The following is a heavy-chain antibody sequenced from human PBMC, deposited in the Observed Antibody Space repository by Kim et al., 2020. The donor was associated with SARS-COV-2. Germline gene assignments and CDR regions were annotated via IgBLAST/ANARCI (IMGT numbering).Heavy chain of an antibody. D-gene: IGHD4-4*01. CDR2: ISGSATAT. CDR3: ASDGNSWGYNGMGV. J-gene: IGHJ6*02. V-gene: IGHV3-23*01. CDR1: EFAFTDSA. Sequence: GGSLRLSCTASEFAFTDSAMSWVRQAPGKGLEWVSGISGSATATTYADSVNGRFTISRDNSKSALYLQMNSLRAEDTAVYWCASDGNSWGYNGMGVWGQGTTFIVSS.